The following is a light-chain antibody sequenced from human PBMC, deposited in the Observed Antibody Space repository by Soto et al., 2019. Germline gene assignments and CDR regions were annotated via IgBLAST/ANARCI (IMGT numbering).Light chain of an antibody. CDR3: SSYTSSSTPCYV. CDR2: DVS. V-gene: IGLV2-14*01. Sequence: QSALTQPASVSGSPGQSITISCTGTSSDVGGYNYVSWYQQHPGKAPKLMIYDVSNRPSGVSNRFSGSKSGNTASLTISGLQAEDEADYYCSSYTSSSTPCYVSGTGTKVTVL. J-gene: IGLJ1*01. CDR1: SSDVGGYNY.